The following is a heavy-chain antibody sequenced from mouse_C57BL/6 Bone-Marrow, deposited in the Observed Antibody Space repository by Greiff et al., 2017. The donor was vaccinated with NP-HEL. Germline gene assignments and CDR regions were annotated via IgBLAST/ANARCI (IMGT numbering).Heavy chain of an antibody. Sequence: EVHLVESGGGLVQPGGSLSLSCAASGFTFTDYYMSWVRQPPGKALEWLGFIRNKANGYTTEYSASVKGRFTISRDNSQSILYLQMNALRAEDSATYYCARSLYYYGSSSPFAYWGQGTLVTVSA. J-gene: IGHJ3*01. CDR3: ARSLYYYGSSSPFAY. CDR2: IRNKANGYTT. V-gene: IGHV7-3*01. CDR1: GFTFTDYY. D-gene: IGHD1-1*01.